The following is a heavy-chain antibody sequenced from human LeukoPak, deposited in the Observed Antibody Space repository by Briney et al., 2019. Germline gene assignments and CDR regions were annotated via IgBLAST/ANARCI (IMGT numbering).Heavy chain of an antibody. V-gene: IGHV1-46*01. CDR2: INPSGSST. CDR3: ARAPCSGGSCYLGDY. J-gene: IGHJ4*02. D-gene: IGHD2-15*01. Sequence: ASVKVSCKASGFTFTNYYMHWVRQAPGQGLEWMGLINPSGSSTNYAQKFRGRVTMTRDTSTTTVYMELSSLRSEDTAVYYCARAPCSGGSCYLGDYWGQGTLVTVSS. CDR1: GFTFTNYY.